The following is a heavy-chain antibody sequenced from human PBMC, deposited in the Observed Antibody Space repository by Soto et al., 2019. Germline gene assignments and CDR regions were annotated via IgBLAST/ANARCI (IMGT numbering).Heavy chain of an antibody. D-gene: IGHD3-10*01. V-gene: IGHV1-69*02. CDR1: GGTFSSYT. CDR3: ARYLTGYGSALDV. CDR2: IIPILGIA. J-gene: IGHJ6*02. Sequence: QVQLVQSGAEVKKPGSSVKVSCKASGGTFSSYTISWVRQAPGQGLEWMGRIIPILGIANYAQKFQGRVTITADKSTSTAYMELSSLRYEDTAVYYCARYLTGYGSALDVWGQGTTVTVSS.